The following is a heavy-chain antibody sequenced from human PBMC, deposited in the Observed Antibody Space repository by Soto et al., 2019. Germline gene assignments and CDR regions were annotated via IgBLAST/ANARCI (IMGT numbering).Heavy chain of an antibody. V-gene: IGHV4-59*08. CDR3: ARFPQDWFDS. CDR1: GVSVTTYF. Sequence: QVQLQESGPGLVRPSETLSLTCAVSGVSVTTYFWSWIRQAPGRGLEWIGNVYYDGTINYNPSLSSRVTMSVDRPQNHFSLRLTSVTAADTAVYYCARFPQDWFDSWGQGTLVSVSS. CDR2: VYYDGTI. J-gene: IGHJ5*01.